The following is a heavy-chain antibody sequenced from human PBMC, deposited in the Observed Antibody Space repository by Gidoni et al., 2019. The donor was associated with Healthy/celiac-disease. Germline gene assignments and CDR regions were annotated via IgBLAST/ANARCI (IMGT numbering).Heavy chain of an antibody. CDR3: ARDRGSSGYFDY. V-gene: IGHV3-53*01. D-gene: IGHD6-13*01. Sequence: EVQLVESGGGLIHPGGSLRRSCAASGFTVSSNYMSWVRQAPGKGLEWVSVIYCGGSTYYADSVKGRFTISRDNSKNTLYLQMNSLRAEDTAVYYCARDRGSSGYFDYWGQGTLVTVS. J-gene: IGHJ4*02. CDR1: GFTVSSNY. CDR2: IYCGGST.